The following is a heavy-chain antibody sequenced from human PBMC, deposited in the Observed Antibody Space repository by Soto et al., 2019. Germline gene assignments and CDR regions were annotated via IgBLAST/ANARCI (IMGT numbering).Heavy chain of an antibody. CDR1: GFTFSSHA. J-gene: IGHJ6*02. CDR3: ARRITMVRGPYYYYGMDV. V-gene: IGHV3-48*02. Sequence: GGSLRLSCAGSGFTFSSHAMTWVRQAPGKGLEWVSFISSTSSTKDYADSVKGRFTISRDNAKNSVYLQMNSLRDGDTAVYYCARRITMVRGPYYYYGMDVWGQGTTVTVSS. D-gene: IGHD3-10*01. CDR2: ISSTSSTK.